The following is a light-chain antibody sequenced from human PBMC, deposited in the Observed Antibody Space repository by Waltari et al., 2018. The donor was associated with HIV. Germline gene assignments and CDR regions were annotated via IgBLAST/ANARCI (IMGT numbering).Light chain of an antibody. J-gene: IGKJ3*01. CDR2: WAS. Sequence: DIVMTQSPDSLAVSPGERATINYKSSQSVFYRSNNKSYLARYQQKPGQPPKLLIYWASTRDSGVPDRFSGSGSGTDFTLTISSLQAEDVAVYYCQQYYSTPLTFGPGTRLDIK. V-gene: IGKV4-1*01. CDR3: QQYYSTPLT. CDR1: QSVFYRSNNKSY.